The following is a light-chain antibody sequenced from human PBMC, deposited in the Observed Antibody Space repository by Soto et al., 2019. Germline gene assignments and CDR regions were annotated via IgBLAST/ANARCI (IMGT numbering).Light chain of an antibody. CDR2: GAS. Sequence: EIVLTQSPGTLSLSPGERATLFCRASQSVSSNLAWYQQKPGQAPRLLIYGASTRATGIPARFSGSGSGTDFTLTISSLEPEDFAVYYCQQRSNWPRTFGQGTKVDIK. CDR3: QQRSNWPRT. J-gene: IGKJ1*01. V-gene: IGKV3-11*01. CDR1: QSVSSN.